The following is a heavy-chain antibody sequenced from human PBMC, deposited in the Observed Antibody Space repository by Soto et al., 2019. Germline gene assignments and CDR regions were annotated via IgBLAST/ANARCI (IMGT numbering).Heavy chain of an antibody. J-gene: IGHJ3*01. CDR3: ARDDST. D-gene: IGHD3-22*01. CDR2: IIPVSGTV. CDR1: GGSFSSFA. V-gene: IGHV1-69*18. Sequence: QVQLVQSGAEMKKPGSSVKVSCNASGGSFSSFAISWVRQAPGQGLEWLGRIIPVSGTVNYAKKFQGRITTTADQSTNTAYMELTSLTSADTAMYYCARDDSTWGQGTMVTVSS.